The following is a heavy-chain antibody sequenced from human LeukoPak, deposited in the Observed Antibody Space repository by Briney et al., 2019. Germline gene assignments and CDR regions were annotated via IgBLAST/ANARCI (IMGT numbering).Heavy chain of an antibody. CDR2: ISGSGDNT. J-gene: IGHJ4*02. Sequence: GGSLKLSCAASEFTVSSNYAMSWVRQAPGKGLEWVSAISGSGDNTYYADSVKGRSTTSTNNTNNTLYLQMKSLRVEGTAVYYCAKGDDFWHQGIDYWGQGAMVTVSS. CDR1: EFTVSSNYA. V-gene: IGHV3-23*01. D-gene: IGHD3-3*01. CDR3: AKGDDFWHQGIDY.